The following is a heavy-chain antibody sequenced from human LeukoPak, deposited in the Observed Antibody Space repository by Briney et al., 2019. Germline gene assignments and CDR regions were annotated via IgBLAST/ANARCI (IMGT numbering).Heavy chain of an antibody. D-gene: IGHD1-26*01. CDR3: ARDSGVGADY. CDR1: GFTFSSYA. Sequence: PGRSLRLSFAASGFTFSSYAMHWVRQAPGKGLEWVAVISYDGSNKYYADSVKGRFTISRDNSKNTLYLQMNSLRAEDTAVYYCARDSGVGADYWGQGTLVTVSS. J-gene: IGHJ4*02. CDR2: ISYDGSNK. V-gene: IGHV3-30-3*01.